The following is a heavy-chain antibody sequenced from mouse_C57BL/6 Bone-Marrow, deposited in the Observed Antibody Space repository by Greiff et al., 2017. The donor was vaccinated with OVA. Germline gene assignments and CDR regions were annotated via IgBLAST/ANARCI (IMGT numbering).Heavy chain of an antibody. V-gene: IGHV1-82*01. CDR2: IYPGDGDT. CDR3: ARYDGYYVWFAY. D-gene: IGHD2-3*01. Sequence: QVQLKQSGPELVKPGASVKISCKASGYAFSSSWMNWVKQRPGKGLEWIGRIYPGDGDTNYNGKFKGKATLTADKSSSTAYMQLSSLTSEDSAVYFCARYDGYYVWFAYWGQGTLVTVSA. CDR1: GYAFSSSW. J-gene: IGHJ3*01.